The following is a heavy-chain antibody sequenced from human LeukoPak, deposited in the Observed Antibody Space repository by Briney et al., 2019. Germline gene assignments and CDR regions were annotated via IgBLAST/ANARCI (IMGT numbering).Heavy chain of an antibody. V-gene: IGHV3-23*01. CDR2: ISASGIGT. Sequence: GSLRLSCAASGFTFDSYVMSWVRQAPGKGLEWVSTISASGIGTYYADSVKGRFTVSRDNSENTLYLQMNSLRADDTAVYYCATLRGSGSSYFDSWGRGTLVTVSS. CDR3: ATLRGSGSSYFDS. J-gene: IGHJ2*01. D-gene: IGHD3-10*01. CDR1: GFTFDSYV.